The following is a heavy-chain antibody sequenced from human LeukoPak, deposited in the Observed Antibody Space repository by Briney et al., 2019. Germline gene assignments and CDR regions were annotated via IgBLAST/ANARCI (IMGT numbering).Heavy chain of an antibody. V-gene: IGHV4-39*07. Sequence: PSETLSLTCTVSGGSISSSSYYWGWIRQPPGKGLEWIGSIYYSGSTYYNPSLKSRVTISVDTSKNQFSLKLSSVTAADTAVYYCARDSSRGDSSEAWGQGTLVTVSS. CDR2: IYYSGST. CDR3: ARDSSRGDSSEA. CDR1: GGSISSSSYY. J-gene: IGHJ5*02. D-gene: IGHD6-19*01.